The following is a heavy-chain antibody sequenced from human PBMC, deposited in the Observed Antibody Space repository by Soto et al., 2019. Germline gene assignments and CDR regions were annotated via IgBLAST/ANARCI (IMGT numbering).Heavy chain of an antibody. CDR3: ERDSTQIYAFWSGSQKAFDP. V-gene: IGHV1-46*01. CDR1: GFTFISYH. Sequence: QVPLVQSGAEVKKPGASVKISCKASGFTFISYHIHLMRQAPGQGLECVGLIDPNGERTPSPPIFPGRGTLTSDTSTSTAYTEMRSLRTEDTAVSYCERDSTQIYAFWSGSQKAFDPWGQGTLVIVSS. CDR2: IDPNGERT. J-gene: IGHJ5*02. D-gene: IGHD3-3*01.